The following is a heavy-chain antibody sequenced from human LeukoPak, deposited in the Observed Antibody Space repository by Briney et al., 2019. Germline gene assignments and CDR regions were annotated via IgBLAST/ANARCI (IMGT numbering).Heavy chain of an antibody. D-gene: IGHD3-22*01. CDR3: ASRTYYYDSSGYYYAPFDF. J-gene: IGHJ4*02. V-gene: IGHV1-69*13. CDR1: GGTFSSYA. Sequence: VASVKVSCKASGGTFSSYAISWVRQAPGQGLEWMGGIITIFATPNYAQKFQGRVTITADESTSTAYTELSSLRSDDTAVYYCASRTYYYDSSGYYYAPFDFWGQGTLVTVSS. CDR2: IITIFATP.